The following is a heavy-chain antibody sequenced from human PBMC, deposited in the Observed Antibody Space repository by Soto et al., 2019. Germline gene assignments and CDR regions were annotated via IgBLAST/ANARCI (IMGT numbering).Heavy chain of an antibody. Sequence: GGSLRLSCAASGFTFTYYSMAWVRQTPERGLEWISGMSIGYEKTFYADSVRGRFTVSRDSSRNTVDLQMHNLRADDTAIYYCVRWSGYGDLWGQGTRVTVSS. CDR3: VRWSGYGDL. CDR2: MSIGYEKT. V-gene: IGHV3-23*01. CDR1: GFTFTYYS. J-gene: IGHJ4*02. D-gene: IGHD4-17*01.